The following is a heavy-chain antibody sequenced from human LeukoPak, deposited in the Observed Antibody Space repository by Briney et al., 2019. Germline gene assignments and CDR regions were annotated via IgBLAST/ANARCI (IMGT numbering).Heavy chain of an antibody. D-gene: IGHD6-6*01. CDR3: ARDRRVAARPAPGRFDY. Sequence: VASVKVSCKASGYRFTGYYMHWVRQAPGQGLEWMGWINPNSGGTNYAQKFQGRVTMTRDTSISTAYMELSRLRSDDTAVYYCARDRRVAARPAPGRFDYWGQGTLVTVSS. J-gene: IGHJ4*02. CDR1: GYRFTGYY. V-gene: IGHV1-2*02. CDR2: INPNSGGT.